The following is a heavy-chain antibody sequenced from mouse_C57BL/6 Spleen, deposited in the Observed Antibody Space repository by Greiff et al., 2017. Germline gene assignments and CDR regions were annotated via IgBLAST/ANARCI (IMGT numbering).Heavy chain of an antibody. Sequence: EVKVVESGGGLVQPGGSLKLSCAASGFTFSDYYMYWVRQTPEKRLEWVAYISNGGGSTYYPDTVKGRFTISRDNAKNTLYLQMSRLKSEDTAMYYCARQRDYDYERYFDVWGTGTTVTVSS. J-gene: IGHJ1*03. D-gene: IGHD2-4*01. V-gene: IGHV5-12*01. CDR3: ARQRDYDYERYFDV. CDR2: ISNGGGST. CDR1: GFTFSDYY.